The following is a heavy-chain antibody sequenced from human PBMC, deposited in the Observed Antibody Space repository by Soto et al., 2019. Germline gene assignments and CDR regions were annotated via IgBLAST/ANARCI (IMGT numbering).Heavy chain of an antibody. Sequence: QVQLVESGGGVVQPGRSLRLSCAASGFTFSSYAMHWVRQAPGKGLEWVAVISYDGSNKYYADSVKGRFTISRDNSKNTLYLQMNSLSAEDTAVYYCARPPYSGYEEYYFDYWGQGTLVTVSS. CDR1: GFTFSSYA. D-gene: IGHD5-12*01. J-gene: IGHJ4*02. CDR3: ARPPYSGYEEYYFDY. V-gene: IGHV3-30-3*01. CDR2: ISYDGSNK.